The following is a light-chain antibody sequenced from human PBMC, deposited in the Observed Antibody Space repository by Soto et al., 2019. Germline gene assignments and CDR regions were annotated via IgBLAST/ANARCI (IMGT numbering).Light chain of an antibody. CDR2: GAS. CDR1: HTISTN. CDR3: QQYNNWPRT. Sequence: EIVMTQSPATLSLSPGERASLPCRASHTISTNLAWYQQKPAQAPRLLIYGASTRATGIPARFSGSGSETEFTLTITSLQPEDFAVYYCQQYNNWPRTFGQGTKVDIK. V-gene: IGKV3-15*01. J-gene: IGKJ1*01.